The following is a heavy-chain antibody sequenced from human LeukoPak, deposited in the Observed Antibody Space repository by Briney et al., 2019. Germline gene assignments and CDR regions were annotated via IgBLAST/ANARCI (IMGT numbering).Heavy chain of an antibody. CDR3: AKYCSGGSCYLNY. CDR2: IYSGGST. Sequence: GGSLRLSCAASGFTVSSNYMSWVRQAPGKGLEWVSVIYSGGSTYYADSVKGRFTISRDNSKNTLYLQMNSLRAEDKAVYYCAKYCSGGSCYLNYWGQGTLVTVSS. J-gene: IGHJ4*02. D-gene: IGHD2-15*01. CDR1: GFTVSSNY. V-gene: IGHV3-53*01.